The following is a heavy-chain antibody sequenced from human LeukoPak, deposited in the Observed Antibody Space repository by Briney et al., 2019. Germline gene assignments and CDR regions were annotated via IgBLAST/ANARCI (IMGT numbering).Heavy chain of an antibody. Sequence: GGSLRLSCAASGFTFSSYGMHWVRQAPGKGLDWVAVISNDGSKKYYADSVKGRFTISRDNSKNTLPLQVSSLRTEDTAVYYCAKDRYSYAFEYSDSWGQGTLVTVSS. CDR1: GFTFSSYG. CDR3: AKDRYSYAFEYSDS. CDR2: ISNDGSKK. J-gene: IGHJ4*02. V-gene: IGHV3-30*18. D-gene: IGHD5-18*01.